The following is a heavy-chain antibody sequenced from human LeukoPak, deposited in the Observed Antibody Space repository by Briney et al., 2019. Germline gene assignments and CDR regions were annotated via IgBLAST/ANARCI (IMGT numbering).Heavy chain of an antibody. CDR1: GFTFSSYA. D-gene: IGHD1-26*01. CDR3: AKDLVVGATLWFPCIFDY. CDR2: ISGSGGST. Sequence: GGSLRLSCAASGFTFSSYAMSWVRQAPGKGLEWVSAISGSGGSTYYADSVKGRFTISRDNSKNTLYPQMNSLRAEDTAVYYCAKDLVVGATLWFPCIFDYWGQGTLVTVSS. V-gene: IGHV3-23*01. J-gene: IGHJ4*02.